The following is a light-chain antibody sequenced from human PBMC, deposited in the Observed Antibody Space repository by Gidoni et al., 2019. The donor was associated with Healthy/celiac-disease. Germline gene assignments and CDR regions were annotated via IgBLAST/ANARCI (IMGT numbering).Light chain of an antibody. V-gene: IGKV1-39*01. CDR1: QSISSY. Sequence: DIQMTQSPSSLSASVGDRVTITCRASQSISSYLNWYQQKPGKAPKLLIYAASSLPSVVPSRFSRRGSGTHFTLTISSLQPEDVATYYCQQSYSTPPVTFGQGTRLEIK. CDR3: QQSYSTPPVT. CDR2: AAS. J-gene: IGKJ5*01.